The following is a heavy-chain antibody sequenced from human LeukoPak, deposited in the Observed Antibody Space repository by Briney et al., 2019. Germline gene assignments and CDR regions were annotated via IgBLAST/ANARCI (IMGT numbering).Heavy chain of an antibody. J-gene: IGHJ4*02. D-gene: IGHD4-11*01. CDR1: GFAFSDYY. CDR2: ISSSGSTI. CDR3: AKICSNLPTYLNPYNDY. V-gene: IGHV3-11*01. Sequence: TGGSLRLSCAASGFAFSDYYMSWIRQAPGKGLEWVSYISSSGSTIYYADSVKGRFTISRDNAKNSLYLQMNSLRAEDTAVYYCAKICSNLPTYLNPYNDYWGQGTLVTVSP.